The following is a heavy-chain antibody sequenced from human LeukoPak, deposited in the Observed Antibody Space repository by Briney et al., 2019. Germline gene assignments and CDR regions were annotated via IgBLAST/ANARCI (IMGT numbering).Heavy chain of an antibody. J-gene: IGHJ3*02. CDR3: AREGVLRYFGWFHTDDAFDI. Sequence: SETLSLTCAVYGGSFSGYYWSWIRQPPGKGLERIGEINHSGSTNYNPSLKSRVTISVDTSKNQFSLKLSSVTAADTAVYYCAREGVLRYFGWFHTDDAFDIWGQGTMVTVSS. CDR1: GGSFSGYY. D-gene: IGHD3-9*01. CDR2: INHSGST. V-gene: IGHV4-34*01.